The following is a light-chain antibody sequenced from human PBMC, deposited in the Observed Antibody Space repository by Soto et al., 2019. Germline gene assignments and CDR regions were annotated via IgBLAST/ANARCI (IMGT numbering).Light chain of an antibody. J-gene: IGKJ5*01. CDR3: QQRSNWPIT. Sequence: EIVMTQSPATLSVSPGERATLSCRASQSVSSSLAWYQQKHGQAPRLLIYGASTRATGIPARFSGSGSGTEFTLTISSLQSEDFALYYCQQRSNWPITFGQGTRLEI. V-gene: IGKV3-15*01. CDR1: QSVSSS. CDR2: GAS.